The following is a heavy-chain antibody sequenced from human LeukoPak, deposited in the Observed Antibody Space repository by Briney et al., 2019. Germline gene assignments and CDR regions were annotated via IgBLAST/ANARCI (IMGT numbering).Heavy chain of an antibody. D-gene: IGHD5-12*01. V-gene: IGHV4-4*07. Sequence: SEALSLTCTVSGGSITIYYWSWIRQPAGKGLEWIGRIYTSGSTNYNPSLKSRVTISVDTSKNQFSLKLSSVTAADTAVYYCAREVTGGGYDLENWFDPWGQGTLVTVSS. CDR3: AREVTGGGYDLENWFDP. CDR2: IYTSGST. CDR1: GGSITIYY. J-gene: IGHJ5*02.